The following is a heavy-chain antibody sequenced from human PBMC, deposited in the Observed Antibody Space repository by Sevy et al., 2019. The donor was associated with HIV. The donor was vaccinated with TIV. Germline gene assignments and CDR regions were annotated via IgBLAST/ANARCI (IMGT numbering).Heavy chain of an antibody. CDR2: IYYSGST. V-gene: IGHV4-39*01. CDR3: AILSRGMALERGYYYYGMDV. D-gene: IGHD1-1*01. CDR1: GGSISSSSYY. Sequence: SETLSLTCTVSGGSISSSSYYWGWIRQPPGKGLEWIGSIYYSGSTYYNPSLKSRVTISVDTSKNQFSLKLSSVTAADTAVYYCAILSRGMALERGYYYYGMDVWGQGTTVTVSS. J-gene: IGHJ6*02.